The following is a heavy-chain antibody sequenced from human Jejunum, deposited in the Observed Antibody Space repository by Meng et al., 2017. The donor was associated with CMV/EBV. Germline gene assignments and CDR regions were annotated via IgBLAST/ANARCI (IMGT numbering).Heavy chain of an antibody. CDR1: GFPFSCYW. Sequence: VPVVGAGGVCGQPGGALRLSCAASGFPFSCYWIHWVRQAPGKGLVWVSRINPDGSTINYADSVKGRFTISRDDAKNTLYLQMNSLTAEDTAVYYCARAGSYRFDYWGHGTLVTVSS. CDR3: ARAGSYRFDY. J-gene: IGHJ4*01. V-gene: IGHV3-74*01. D-gene: IGHD3-10*01. CDR2: INPDGSTI.